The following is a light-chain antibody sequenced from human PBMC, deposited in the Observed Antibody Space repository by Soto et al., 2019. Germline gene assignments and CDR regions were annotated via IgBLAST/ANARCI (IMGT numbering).Light chain of an antibody. CDR2: RNT. V-gene: IGLV1-44*01. CDR1: TSNIGSDT. Sequence: QSVLTQPPSASGTPGQRVTISCSGSTSNIGSDTVNWYQQLPGTAPKLLIYRNTQRPSGVPDRFSGSKSGASASLAISGVQSEDEADYYCASWDDSLDVVVFGGGTKLTVL. CDR3: ASWDDSLDVVV. J-gene: IGLJ2*01.